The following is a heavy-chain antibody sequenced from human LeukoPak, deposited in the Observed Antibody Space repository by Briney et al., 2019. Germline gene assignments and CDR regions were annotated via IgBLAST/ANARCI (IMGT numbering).Heavy chain of an antibody. CDR3: ARAVVISNWFDP. CDR2: ISPGRTYM. D-gene: IGHD2-21*01. Sequence: PGGSLRLSCAASGFTFSTYSMNWVRQAPGKGLEWVSSISPGRTYMFYADSVKGRFTIPRDNARNSLYLQMNSLRAEDTAVYYCARAVVISNWFDPWGQGTLVTVSS. V-gene: IGHV3-21*01. CDR1: GFTFSTYS. J-gene: IGHJ5*02.